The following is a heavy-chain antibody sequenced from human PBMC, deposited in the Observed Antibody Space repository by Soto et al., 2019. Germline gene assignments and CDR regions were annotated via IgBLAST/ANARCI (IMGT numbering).Heavy chain of an antibody. CDR2: IYYSGIT. J-gene: IGHJ5*02. D-gene: IGHD2-21*01. CDR3: ARSHIVVAGTFAA. V-gene: IGHV4-39*01. CDR1: GDSISSSNYY. Sequence: QLQLQESGPGLVKPSETLSLTCIVSGDSISSSNYYWGWLRQSPGTDLEWIGTIYYSGITYYNRSLKSRVTIAVATSKNRFSLILSSVTAADTAVYDCARSHIVVAGTFAAWGQGTLVTVSS.